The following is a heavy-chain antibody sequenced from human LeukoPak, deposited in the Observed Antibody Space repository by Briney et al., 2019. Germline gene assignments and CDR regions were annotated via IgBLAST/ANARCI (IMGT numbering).Heavy chain of an antibody. V-gene: IGHV4-61*09. J-gene: IGHJ6*04. D-gene: IGHD4-17*01. CDR3: ARCMSELDYGDYAYYYHMDV. Sequence: SETLSLTCTVSGDSLTSGSRYWSWIRQPAGKGLEWIGHFYSSTRTTYNPSLESRVTISGDTAKNQFSLKLDSVTAADTTVYFCARCMSELDYGDYAYYYHMDVWGKGTTVTVSS. CDR1: GDSLTSGSRY. CDR2: FYSSTRT.